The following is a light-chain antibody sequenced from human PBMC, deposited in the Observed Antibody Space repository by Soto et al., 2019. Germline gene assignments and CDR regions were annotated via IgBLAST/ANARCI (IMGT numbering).Light chain of an antibody. CDR2: DAS. V-gene: IGKV1-33*01. J-gene: IGKJ3*01. Sequence: DIQMTQSTSSLSASVGDRVTITCQASHDITSYLNWYQHKPGEAPKLLIYDASILEAGVPSRFSGSGSGTHFTFTISSLQAEDFATYYCQKCDYLPIFGPRTKVAIK. CDR1: HDITSY. CDR3: QKCDYLPI.